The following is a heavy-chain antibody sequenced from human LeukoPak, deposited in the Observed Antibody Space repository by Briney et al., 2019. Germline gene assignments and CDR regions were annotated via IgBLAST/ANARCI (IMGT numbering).Heavy chain of an antibody. J-gene: IGHJ4*02. CDR1: GGSISSYY. V-gene: IGHV4-59*01. CDR3: ARGRANYDSTGYYY. CDR2: IYSSGST. D-gene: IGHD3-22*01. Sequence: SESLSLTCTVSGGSISSYYWSWIRQPPGKGLEWIGYIYSSGSTKYNPSLKSRVTITIDTSKNQFSLKLSPVTAADTAVYYCARGRANYDSTGYYYWGQGILVTVSS.